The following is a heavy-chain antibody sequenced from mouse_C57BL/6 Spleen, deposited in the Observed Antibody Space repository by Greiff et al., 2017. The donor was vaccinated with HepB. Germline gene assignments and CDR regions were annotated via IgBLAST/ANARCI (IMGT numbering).Heavy chain of an antibody. V-gene: IGHV5-16*01. CDR1: GFTFSDYY. J-gene: IGHJ3*01. D-gene: IGHD2-2*01. CDR2: INYDGSST. Sequence: EVMLVESEGGLVQPGSSMKLSCTASGFTFSDYYMAWVRQVPEKGLEWVANINYDGSSTYYLDSLKSRFIISRDHARNILYLQISSLKSENTATYYCARADYGYDEGFAYWGQGTLVTVSA. CDR3: ARADYGYDEGFAY.